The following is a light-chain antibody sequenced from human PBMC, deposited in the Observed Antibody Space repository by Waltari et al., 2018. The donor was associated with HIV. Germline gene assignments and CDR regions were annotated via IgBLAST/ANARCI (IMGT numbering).Light chain of an antibody. Sequence: VVLTQSPLSLPVTLGQPASISCKSSQSLVSTFSDGNTYLNWFLQRPGKPPMHLFYKVSTRDSCVLDRFGASGSGTNFTLTCRRVEAEDVVVYYGRQATYFPRTFGQGTTVEIK. V-gene: IGKV2-30*01. CDR3: RQATYFPRT. CDR1: QSLVSTFSDGNTY. CDR2: KVS. J-gene: IGKJ1*01.